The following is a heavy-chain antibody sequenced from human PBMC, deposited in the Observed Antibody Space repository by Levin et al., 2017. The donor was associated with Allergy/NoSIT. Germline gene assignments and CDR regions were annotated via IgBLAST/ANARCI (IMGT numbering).Heavy chain of an antibody. J-gene: IGHJ3*02. Sequence: GGSLRLSCAASGFTFSWYWMHWVRQIPGKGLVWVSRINDDGTYTSYADSVKGRFTISRDNAKNTVYLQMNSLRAEDTAVYYCARFGGDRDAFDIWGQGTMLTVSS. D-gene: IGHD2-21*02. CDR3: ARFGGDRDAFDI. V-gene: IGHV3-74*01. CDR1: GFTFSWYW. CDR2: INDDGTYT.